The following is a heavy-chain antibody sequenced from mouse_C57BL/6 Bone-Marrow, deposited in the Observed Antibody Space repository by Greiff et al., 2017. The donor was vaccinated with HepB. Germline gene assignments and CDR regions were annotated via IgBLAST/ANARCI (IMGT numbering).Heavy chain of an antibody. CDR2: IDPENGDT. D-gene: IGHD3-1*01. J-gene: IGHJ4*01. V-gene: IGHV14-4*01. CDR3: TLGGFDYYAMDY. Sequence: EVQLQQSGAELVRPGASVKLSCTASGFNIKDDYMHWVKQRPEQGLEWIGWIDPENGDTEYASKFQGKATITADTSSNTAYLQLSSLTSEDTAVYYCTLGGFDYYAMDYWGQGTSVTVSS. CDR1: GFNIKDDY.